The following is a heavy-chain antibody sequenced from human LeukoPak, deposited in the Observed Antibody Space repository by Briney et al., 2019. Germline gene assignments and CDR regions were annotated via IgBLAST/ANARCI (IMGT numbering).Heavy chain of an antibody. D-gene: IGHD6-13*01. Sequence: SETLSLTCAVYGGSFSGYYWSWIRQPPGKGLEWIGEINHSGSTNYNPSLKSRVTISVDTSKNQFSLKLSSVTAADTAVYYCARHLQQQRVGDDAFDIWGQGTMVTVSS. V-gene: IGHV4-34*01. CDR1: GGSFSGYY. CDR2: INHSGST. CDR3: ARHLQQQRVGDDAFDI. J-gene: IGHJ3*02.